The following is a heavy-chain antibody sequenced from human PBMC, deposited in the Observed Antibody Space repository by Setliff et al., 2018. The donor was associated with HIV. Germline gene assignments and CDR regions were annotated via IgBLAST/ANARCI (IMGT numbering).Heavy chain of an antibody. D-gene: IGHD3-22*01. J-gene: IGHJ4*01. CDR1: GVTFSRYT. Sequence: SVKVSCKASGVTFSRYTITWVRQAPGQGLEWVGGLIPFFGTANYAQKFQGRVTITTDESTNTAYMELISLTSEDTAVYYCASGFDSSGLSYFNYWGQGTPVTVSS. CDR3: ASGFDSSGLSYFNY. CDR2: LIPFFGTA. V-gene: IGHV1-69*05.